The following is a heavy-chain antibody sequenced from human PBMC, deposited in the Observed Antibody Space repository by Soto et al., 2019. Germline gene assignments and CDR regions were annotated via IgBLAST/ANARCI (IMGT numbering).Heavy chain of an antibody. D-gene: IGHD3-16*01. CDR3: ARLRRDWGDAFEL. V-gene: IGHV1-69*06. CDR1: GGPFGSSA. J-gene: IGHJ3*01. Sequence: QVQLVQSGADLKKPGSSVRVSCKTSGGPFGSSAISWVRQAPAQRLEWIGEIIPVFDKANYAQNFQGRLTITADKSTATVFMQLNSLRSEDTAIYFCARLRRDWGDAFELWGQGTLVAVSS. CDR2: IIPVFDKA.